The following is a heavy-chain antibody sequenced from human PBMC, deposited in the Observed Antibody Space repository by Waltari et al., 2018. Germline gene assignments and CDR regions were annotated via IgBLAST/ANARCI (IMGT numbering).Heavy chain of an antibody. D-gene: IGHD6-6*01. CDR2: IKQSGST. J-gene: IGHJ4*02. Sequence: QVQLQQWGAGLLKPSETLSLTCAVYGGSFSGYYWSWIRQPPGKGLEWIGEIKQSGSTNHNPSLKSRVTISVDTSKNQFSLKLSSVTAADTAVYYCATSSSSSPYYFDYWGQGTLVTVSS. CDR3: ATSSSSSPYYFDY. V-gene: IGHV4-34*01. CDR1: GGSFSGYY.